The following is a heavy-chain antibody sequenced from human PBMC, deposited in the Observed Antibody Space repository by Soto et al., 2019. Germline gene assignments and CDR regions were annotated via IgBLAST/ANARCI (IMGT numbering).Heavy chain of an antibody. CDR3: ARDFGSIAAADVAFDI. J-gene: IGHJ3*02. V-gene: IGHV3-66*01. CDR2: IYSGGST. CDR1: GFTVSSNY. D-gene: IGHD6-13*01. Sequence: EVQLVESGGGLVQPGGSLRLSCAASGFTVSSNYMSWVRQAPGKGLEWVSVIYSGGSTYYADSVKGRFTISRDNSKNTLYLQMNSLRAEDTAVYYCARDFGSIAAADVAFDIWGQGTMVTVSS.